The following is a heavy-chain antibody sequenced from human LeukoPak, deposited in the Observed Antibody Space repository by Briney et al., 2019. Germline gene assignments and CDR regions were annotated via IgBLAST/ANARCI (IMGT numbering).Heavy chain of an antibody. V-gene: IGHV4-39*01. Sequence: SETLSLTCTVSGGSISSSSYYWGWIRQPPGKGLERIGSIYYSGSTYYNPSLKRRVIISVDTSKNQFSLKLSSVTAADTAVYYCASQTLAAAGTALAYWGQGTLVTVSS. CDR3: ASQTLAAAGTALAY. CDR2: IYYSGST. CDR1: GGSISSSSYY. J-gene: IGHJ4*02. D-gene: IGHD6-13*01.